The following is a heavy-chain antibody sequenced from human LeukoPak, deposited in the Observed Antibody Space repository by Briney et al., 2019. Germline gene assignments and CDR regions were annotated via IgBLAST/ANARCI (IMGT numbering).Heavy chain of an antibody. V-gene: IGHV1-18*01. Sequence: ASVKVSCKASGYTFTSYGIIWVRQAPGQGLEWMGWISAYNGNTNYAQRLQGRVTMTTDTSTTTAYMELRSLRSDDTAVYYCARTRRVAATPNWFDPWGQGTLVTVSS. CDR2: ISAYNGNT. J-gene: IGHJ5*02. CDR1: GYTFTSYG. D-gene: IGHD2-15*01. CDR3: ARTRRVAATPNWFDP.